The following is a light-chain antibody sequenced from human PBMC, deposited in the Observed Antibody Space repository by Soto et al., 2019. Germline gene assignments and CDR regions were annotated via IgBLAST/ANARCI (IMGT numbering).Light chain of an antibody. CDR3: QQYGTSPALT. CDR1: QSVSSNY. J-gene: IGKJ4*01. V-gene: IGKV3-20*01. CDR2: GAS. Sequence: EIVLTQSPGTLSLSPGERATLSCRASQSVSSNYLAWYQHRPGQAPRLLIYGASSRATDISDRFSGSGSGTDFTLTISRLEPEDFVVYYCQQYGTSPALTFGGGTKVEIK.